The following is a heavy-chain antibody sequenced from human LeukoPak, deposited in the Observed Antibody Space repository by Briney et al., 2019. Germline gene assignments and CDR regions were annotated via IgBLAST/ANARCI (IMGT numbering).Heavy chain of an antibody. Sequence: PGGSLRLSCASSGFTFSSYSMNWVRQAPGKGLEWVSYIISSSSTIYYADSVRGRFTISRDNAKNSLYLQMDSLRADDTAVYYCARNKGSPLCSGGNCPIDYWGQGTLVTVSS. CDR3: ARNKGSPLCSGGNCPIDY. J-gene: IGHJ4*02. D-gene: IGHD2-15*01. CDR2: IISSSSTI. V-gene: IGHV3-48*01. CDR1: GFTFSSYS.